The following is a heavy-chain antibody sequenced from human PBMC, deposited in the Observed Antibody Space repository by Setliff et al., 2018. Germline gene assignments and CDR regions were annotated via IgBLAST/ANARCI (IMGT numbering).Heavy chain of an antibody. Sequence: SETLSLTCAVYGESFSGYYWSWIRQPPGKGLEWIGEINHSGSTSYNPSLKSRVTISVDTSKNQFSLMLYSVTAADTAIYYCARYDSSGYSENYYFDYWGQGTLVTVSS. D-gene: IGHD3-22*01. CDR3: ARYDSSGYSENYYFDY. CDR1: GESFSGYY. CDR2: INHSGST. V-gene: IGHV4-34*01. J-gene: IGHJ4*02.